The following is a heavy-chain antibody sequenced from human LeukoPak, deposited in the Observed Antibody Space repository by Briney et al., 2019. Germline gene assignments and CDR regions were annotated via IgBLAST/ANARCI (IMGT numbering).Heavy chain of an antibody. CDR2: TNPNSGGT. V-gene: IGHV1-2*06. Sequence: ASVKVSCKASGYTFTGYYMHWVRQAPGQGLEWMGRTNPNSGGTNYAQKFQGRVTMTRDTSISTAYMELSRLRSDDTAVYYCARVFEEVPLAPGGYWGQGTLVAVSS. CDR3: ARVFEEVPLAPGGY. D-gene: IGHD1-1*01. J-gene: IGHJ4*02. CDR1: GYTFTGYY.